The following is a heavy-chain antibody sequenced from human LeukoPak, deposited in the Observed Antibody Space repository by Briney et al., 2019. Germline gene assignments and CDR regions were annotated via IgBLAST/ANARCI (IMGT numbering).Heavy chain of an antibody. V-gene: IGHV3-9*01. Sequence: QPGRSLRLSCAASGFTFDDYAMHWVRRAPGKGLEWVSGITWNSGSIGYADSVKGRFTISRDNAKSSLYLQMNSLRAEDTAFYYCVKDIRGYYYYGMDVWGQGTTVTVSS. CDR3: VKDIRGYYYYGMDV. D-gene: IGHD3-10*01. CDR2: ITWNSGSI. CDR1: GFTFDDYA. J-gene: IGHJ6*02.